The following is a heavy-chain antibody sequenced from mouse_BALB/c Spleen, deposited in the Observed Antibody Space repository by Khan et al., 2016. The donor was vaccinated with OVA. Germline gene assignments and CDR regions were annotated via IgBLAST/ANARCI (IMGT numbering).Heavy chain of an antibody. J-gene: IGHJ3*01. CDR1: GYSITSEYA. V-gene: IGHV3-2*02. D-gene: IGHD2-4*01. Sequence: VPLQESGPGLVRPSQSLSLTCTVTGYSITSEYAWYWIRQFPGNKLEWMGYINYSGNTRFNPSLKSRTSITRDTSKNQFFLQLRSVTTEDTATYYCARKDYNDYDPFPYWGQGTRVTVSA. CDR3: ARKDYNDYDPFPY. CDR2: INYSGNT.